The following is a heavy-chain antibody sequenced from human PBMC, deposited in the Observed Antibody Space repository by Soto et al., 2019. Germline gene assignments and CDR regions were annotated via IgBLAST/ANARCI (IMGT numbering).Heavy chain of an antibody. CDR2: IFSNDAK. D-gene: IGHD5-18*01. Sequence: QVTLKESGPVLVKPTETLTLTCTVSGFSLSNTRMGVSWIRQPPGKALEWLAHIFSNDAKSYSTSLKSRLTISKETSKSQVVLTVTNMDPVDTATYYCARIRWIREYYFDYWGQGTLVAVSS. V-gene: IGHV2-26*01. J-gene: IGHJ4*02. CDR1: GFSLSNTRMG. CDR3: ARIRWIREYYFDY.